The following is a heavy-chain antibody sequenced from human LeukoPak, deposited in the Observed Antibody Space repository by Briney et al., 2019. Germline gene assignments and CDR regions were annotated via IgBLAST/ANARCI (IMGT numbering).Heavy chain of an antibody. J-gene: IGHJ4*02. D-gene: IGHD3-22*01. Sequence: PGGSLRLSCAASGCIFSSYGMDWVRQAPGKGLEWVALISYVGSTKYYADSMKGRFAFSRDQSKNTLYLQMNSLRVADTAVYYFAKGPQNFYDSSGEVHYWGQETLVSISS. CDR2: ISYVGSTK. CDR3: AKGPQNFYDSSGEVHY. CDR1: GCIFSSYG. V-gene: IGHV3-30*02.